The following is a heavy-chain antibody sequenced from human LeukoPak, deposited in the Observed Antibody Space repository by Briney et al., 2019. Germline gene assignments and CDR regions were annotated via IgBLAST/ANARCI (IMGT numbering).Heavy chain of an antibody. V-gene: IGHV3-21*01. CDR2: ISSSSTYI. J-gene: IGHJ4*02. CDR1: GFTFSSYS. CDR3: ARGGRTVFDY. D-gene: IGHD1-14*01. Sequence: GGSLRLSCAASGFTFSSYSMNWVRQAPGKGLEWVSSISSSSTYIYYAGSVKGRFTISRDNAKNSLFLQMNSLRAEDTAVYYCARGGRTVFDYWGQGTLVTVSS.